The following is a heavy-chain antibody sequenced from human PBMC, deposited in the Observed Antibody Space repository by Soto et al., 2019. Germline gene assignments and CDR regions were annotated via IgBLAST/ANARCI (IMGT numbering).Heavy chain of an antibody. CDR3: AGGVRVRFDY. V-gene: IGHV4-30-2*01. CDR1: GGSISSGGYS. D-gene: IGHD2-21*01. J-gene: IGHJ4*02. Sequence: QLQLQESGSGLVKPSQTLSLTCAVSGGSISSGGYSWSWIRQPPGKGLEWIGYIYHSGGTYYNPSLKTRVPISVDRSTNPCSLKLSSVTAADTAVYCCAGGVRVRFDYWGQGTLVTVSS. CDR2: IYHSGGT.